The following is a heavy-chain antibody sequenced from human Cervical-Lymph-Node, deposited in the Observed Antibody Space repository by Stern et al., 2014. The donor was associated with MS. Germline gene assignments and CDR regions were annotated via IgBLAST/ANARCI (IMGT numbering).Heavy chain of an antibody. CDR3: TTVRYDRSAKPDF. J-gene: IGHJ4*02. D-gene: IGHD3-22*01. Sequence: VQLVESGGGLVKPGGSLRLSCAASGFTFKNAWMSWVRQAPGKGLERVGRIKDQIDGGTTDYAAPVKGRFTISRDDSKDTLYLELNSLKTEDTAVYYCTTVRYDRSAKPDFWGQGTLVTVSS. CDR1: GFTFKNAW. CDR2: IKDQIDGGTT. V-gene: IGHV3-15*01.